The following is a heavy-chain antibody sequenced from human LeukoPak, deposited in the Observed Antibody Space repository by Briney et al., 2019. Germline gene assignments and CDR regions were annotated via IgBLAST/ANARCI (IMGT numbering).Heavy chain of an antibody. CDR1: GGTFSSYA. V-gene: IGHV1-69*06. CDR3: ARERYYYDSSGYSYYFDY. Sequence: SVKVSCKASGGTFSSYAISWARQAPGQGLEWMGGIIPIFGTANYAQKFQGRVTITADKSTSTAYMELSSLRSEDTAVYYCARERYYYDSSGYSYYFDYWGQGTLVTVSS. J-gene: IGHJ4*02. D-gene: IGHD3-22*01. CDR2: IIPIFGTA.